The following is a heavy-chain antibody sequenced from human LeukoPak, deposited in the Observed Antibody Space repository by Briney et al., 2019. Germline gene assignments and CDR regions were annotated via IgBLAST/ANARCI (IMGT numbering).Heavy chain of an antibody. CDR1: GGSISSYY. D-gene: IGHD4-11*01. CDR2: IYTSGST. V-gene: IGHV4-4*07. Sequence: SETLSLTCTVSGGSISSYYWSWIRQPAGKGLEWIGRIYTSGSTNYNPSLKSRVTMSVDTSKNQFSLKLSSVTAADTAVYYCARDLGGYSNYLPGYYYSYMDVGGKGTTVTVSS. J-gene: IGHJ6*03. CDR3: ARDLGGYSNYLPGYYYSYMDV.